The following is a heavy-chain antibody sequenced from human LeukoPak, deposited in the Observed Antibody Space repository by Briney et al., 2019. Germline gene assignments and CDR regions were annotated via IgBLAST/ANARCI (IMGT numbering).Heavy chain of an antibody. D-gene: IGHD1-26*01. J-gene: IGHJ4*02. Sequence: GASVKVSCKASGYTFTGYFMHWVRQAPGQGCAWMGWIDPNSGGTNYAQNFQGRVTMTRDTSISTAYMELSRLRSDDTAVYYCARVRVTGSYGLDLGHWGQGTLVTVSS. CDR3: ARVRVTGSYGLDLGH. CDR1: GYTFTGYF. CDR2: IDPNSGGT. V-gene: IGHV1-2*02.